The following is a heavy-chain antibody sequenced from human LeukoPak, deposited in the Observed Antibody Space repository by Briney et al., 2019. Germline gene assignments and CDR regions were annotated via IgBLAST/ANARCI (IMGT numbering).Heavy chain of an antibody. CDR3: ARMSFLEVVPAAIGLFDP. CDR1: GVSFSGYD. J-gene: IGHJ5*02. D-gene: IGHD2-2*01. Sequence: SETLSLTCAVSGVSFSGYDWSWIRQPPGKGLEWIGEINHSGSTNYNPSLKSRATISVDTSKKQFSLKLSSVTAADTAVYYWARMSFLEVVPAAIGLFDPWGQGTLVTVSS. V-gene: IGHV4-34*01. CDR2: INHSGST.